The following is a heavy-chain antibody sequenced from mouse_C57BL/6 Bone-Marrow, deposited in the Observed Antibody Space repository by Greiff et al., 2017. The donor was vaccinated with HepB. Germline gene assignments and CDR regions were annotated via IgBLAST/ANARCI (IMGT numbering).Heavy chain of an antibody. CDR2: ISYDGSN. V-gene: IGHV3-6*01. CDR3: AGHYGSSYEYYAMDY. Sequence: ESGPGLVKPSQSLSLTCSVTGYSITSGYYWNWIRQFPGNKLEWMGYISYDGSNNYKPSLKNRISITRDTSKNQFFLKLNSVTTEDTATYYCAGHYGSSYEYYAMDYWGQGTSVTVSS. J-gene: IGHJ4*01. D-gene: IGHD1-1*01. CDR1: GYSITSGYY.